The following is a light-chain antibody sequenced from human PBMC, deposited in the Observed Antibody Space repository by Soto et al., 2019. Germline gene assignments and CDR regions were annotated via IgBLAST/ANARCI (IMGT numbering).Light chain of an antibody. J-gene: IGKJ5*01. CDR2: AAS. CDR1: QVISTS. V-gene: IGKV1-9*01. CDR3: QQLFDSPIT. Sequence: DVQLTQSPSFVSPSNRESVTITCRASQVISTSLAWYQVKPGKAPKLLIYAASTLESGVPSRFSATVSGTEFSLTITSLQPEDFATYYCQQLFDSPITFGQGTRLEIK.